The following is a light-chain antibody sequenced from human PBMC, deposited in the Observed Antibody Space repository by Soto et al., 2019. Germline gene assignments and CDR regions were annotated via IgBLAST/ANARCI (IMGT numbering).Light chain of an antibody. J-gene: IGLJ2*01. CDR3: CSYAGSYTLV. CDR1: KNDIGVYDF. V-gene: IGLV2-8*01. Sequence: QSALTQPPSASGSPGQSVTISCTGTKNDIGVYDFVSWYQHHPGKAPRLIIYEVVQRPSGVPDRFSGSKSGNTASLTISGLQAEDEADYHCCSYAGSYTLVFGGGTKLTVL. CDR2: EVV.